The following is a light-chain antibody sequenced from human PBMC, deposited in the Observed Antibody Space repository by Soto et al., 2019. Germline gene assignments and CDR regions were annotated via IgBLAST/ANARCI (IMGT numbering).Light chain of an antibody. V-gene: IGKV3-11*01. CDR3: QQRSNWPPH. J-gene: IGKJ4*01. CDR2: DAS. CDR1: QSVSSY. Sequence: DIVLTQSPATLSLSPGERATLSCRASQSVSSYLAWYQQKPGQAPRLLIYDASNRATGIPDRFSGSGSGTDFTLTISSLEPEDFAVYYCQQRSNWPPHFGGGTKVEIK.